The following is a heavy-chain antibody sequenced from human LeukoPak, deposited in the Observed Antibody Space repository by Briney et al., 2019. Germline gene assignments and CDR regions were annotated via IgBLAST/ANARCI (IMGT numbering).Heavy chain of an antibody. D-gene: IGHD2-2*01. J-gene: IGHJ4*02. CDR2: IWYDGSNK. CDR3: ARDLCSSTSCYAGLDY. CDR1: GFTFSSYG. V-gene: IGHV3-33*01. Sequence: GGSLRLSCAASGFTFSSYGMHWARQAPGKGLEWVAVIWYDGSNKYYADSVKGRFTISRDNSKNTLYLQMNSLRAEDTAVYYCARDLCSSTSCYAGLDYWGQGTLVTVSS.